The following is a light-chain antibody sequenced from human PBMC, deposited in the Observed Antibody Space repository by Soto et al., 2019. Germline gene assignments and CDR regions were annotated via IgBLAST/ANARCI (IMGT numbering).Light chain of an antibody. V-gene: IGKV3-15*01. CDR3: QQSNNWLT. CDR2: GAS. Sequence: EVVLTQSPAALFFSPGERATLSCRASQSVSSNLAWYQQKPGQAPRLLIYGASTRATGIPARLSGSGSGTDFTLTISSLQSEDFAVYYCQQSNNWLTFGGWTKVDIX. CDR1: QSVSSN. J-gene: IGKJ4*01.